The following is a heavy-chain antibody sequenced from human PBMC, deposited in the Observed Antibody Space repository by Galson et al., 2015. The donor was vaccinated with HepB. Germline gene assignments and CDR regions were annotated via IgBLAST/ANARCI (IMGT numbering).Heavy chain of an antibody. V-gene: IGHV3-23*01. CDR1: GFLFTHYA. CDR3: AKVRKTNYYFYYGMDV. Sequence: SLRLSCAASGFLFTHYAMSWVRQAPGKGLEWVSAITSSGGTTHYADSVKGRFTISRDNSKNTLYLQMNSLRAEDTAIYYCAKVRKTNYYFYYGMDVWGQGTTVTVSS. J-gene: IGHJ6*02. CDR2: ITSSGGTT.